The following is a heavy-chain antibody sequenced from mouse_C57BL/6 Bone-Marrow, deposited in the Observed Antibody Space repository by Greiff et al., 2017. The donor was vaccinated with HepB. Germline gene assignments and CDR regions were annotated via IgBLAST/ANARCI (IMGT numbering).Heavy chain of an antibody. J-gene: IGHJ4*01. D-gene: IGHD3-2*02. CDR1: GYTFTDYN. Sequence: VQLQQSGPELVKPGASVKMSCKASGYTFTDYNMHWVKQSHGKSLEWIGYINPNNGGTSYNQKFKGKATLTVNKSSSTAYMELRSLTSEDAAVYYCERGRQLRLLGYAMDYWGQGTSVTVSS. V-gene: IGHV1-22*01. CDR2: INPNNGGT. CDR3: ERGRQLRLLGYAMDY.